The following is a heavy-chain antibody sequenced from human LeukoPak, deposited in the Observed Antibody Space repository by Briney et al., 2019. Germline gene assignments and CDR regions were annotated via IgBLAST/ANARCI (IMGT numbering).Heavy chain of an antibody. Sequence: GGSLRLSCAASGFTFDDYAMHWVRQAPGKGLEWVSGISWNSGSIGYADSVKGRFTISRDNAKNSLYLQMNSLRAEDTALYYCAKGANYDILTKFAYWGQGTLVTVSS. V-gene: IGHV3-9*01. D-gene: IGHD3-9*01. CDR1: GFTFDDYA. CDR3: AKGANYDILTKFAY. J-gene: IGHJ4*02. CDR2: ISWNSGSI.